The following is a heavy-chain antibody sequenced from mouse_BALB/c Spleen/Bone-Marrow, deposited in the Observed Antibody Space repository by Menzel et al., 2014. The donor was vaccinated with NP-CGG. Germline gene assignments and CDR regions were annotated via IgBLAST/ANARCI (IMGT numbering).Heavy chain of an antibody. D-gene: IGHD2-3*01. Sequence: EVQLQESGGGLVQPGESLKLSCAASGFDFSRYWMSWVRQAPGKGLQWIGEINPESNTINYTPSLKDKFIISRDNAKNTLYLQMSKVRSEDTALYCCARLGYYGWFAYWGQGTLVTVSA. CDR1: GFDFSRYW. V-gene: IGHV4-1*02. J-gene: IGHJ3*01. CDR3: ARLGYYGWFAY. CDR2: INPESNTI.